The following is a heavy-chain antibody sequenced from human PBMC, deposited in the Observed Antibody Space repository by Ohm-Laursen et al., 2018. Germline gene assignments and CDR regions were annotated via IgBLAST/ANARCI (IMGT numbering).Heavy chain of an antibody. D-gene: IGHD6-19*01. J-gene: IGHJ3*02. V-gene: IGHV3-74*01. CDR3: ARGAEDSSNYPLEDAFDI. CDR1: GFTFSSIS. CDR2: INTDGSST. Sequence: SLRLSCAASGFTFSSISIHWVRHAPGKGLMRVSRINTDGSSTAYADSVKGRFTISRDNAKNTLYLQMNSLRAEDTAVYHCARGAEDSSNYPLEDAFDIWGQGAMVTVSS.